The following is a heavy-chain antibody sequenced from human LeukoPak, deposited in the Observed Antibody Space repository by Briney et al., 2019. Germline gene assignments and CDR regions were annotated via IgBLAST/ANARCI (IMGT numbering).Heavy chain of an antibody. Sequence: GGSLRLSCAVSGFTFDDYAMHCVRQAPGKGLEWVSLISGDGGSRYYAGSVKGRFTVSRDNSKNSLYLQMNRLRTEDTAFYYCAKGADPLTWRMTTVAGTRFDFWGQGTLVTVSS. V-gene: IGHV3-43*02. D-gene: IGHD6-19*01. CDR1: GFTFDDYA. J-gene: IGHJ4*02. CDR3: AKGADPLTWRMTTVAGTRFDF. CDR2: ISGDGGSR.